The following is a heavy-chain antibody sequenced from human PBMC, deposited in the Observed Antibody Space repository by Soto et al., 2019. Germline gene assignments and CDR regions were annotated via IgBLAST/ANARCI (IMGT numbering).Heavy chain of an antibody. CDR3: ARYRREAVAGYTLDN. Sequence: PSETLSLTCTVSGGSISSNYWTWIRQPPGKGLEWIEYVYNSGSTNYNPSLKSRVTISEDTSKSQFSLKVNSMTAADTAVYYCARYRREAVAGYTLDNWGQGILVTV. D-gene: IGHD6-13*01. CDR2: VYNSGST. J-gene: IGHJ4*02. V-gene: IGHV4-59*01. CDR1: GGSISSNY.